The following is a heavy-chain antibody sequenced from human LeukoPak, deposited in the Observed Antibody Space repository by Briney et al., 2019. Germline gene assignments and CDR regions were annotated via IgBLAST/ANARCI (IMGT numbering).Heavy chain of an antibody. J-gene: IGHJ4*02. CDR3: AREYSSSWSYFDY. CDR2: IYYSGST. Sequence: SETLSLTCTVSRGSISGYYWSWVRQPPGKGLEWIGYIYYSGSTNYNPSLKSRVTISVDTSKNQFSLKLSSVTAADTAVYYCAREYSSSWSYFDYWGQGTLVTVSS. V-gene: IGHV4-59*01. CDR1: RGSISGYY. D-gene: IGHD6-13*01.